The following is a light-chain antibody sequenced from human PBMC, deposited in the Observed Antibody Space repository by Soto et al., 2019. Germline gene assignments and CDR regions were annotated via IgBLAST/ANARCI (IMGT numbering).Light chain of an antibody. CDR1: SSNIGSNY. CDR2: XXX. J-gene: IGLJ1*01. Sequence: QSVLTQPPSASGTPGQRVTISCSGSSSNIGSNYVYWYQQLPXXAXXXXXXXXXXXXSGVPERFSGCKSGTSASLAISGLRSEDEADYYCAAWDDSLSGYVFGAGTKVTVL. CDR3: AAWDDSLSGYV. V-gene: IGLV1-47*01.